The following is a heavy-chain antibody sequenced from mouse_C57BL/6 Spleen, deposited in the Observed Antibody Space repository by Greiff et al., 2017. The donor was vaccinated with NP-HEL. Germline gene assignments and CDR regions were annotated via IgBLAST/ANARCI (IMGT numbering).Heavy chain of an antibody. J-gene: IGHJ4*01. CDR3: ARDRRAMDY. V-gene: IGHV1-66*01. Sequence: QVQLQQSGPELVKPGASVKISCKASGYSFTSYYIHWVKQRPGQGLEWIGWIYPGSGNTKYNEKFKGKATLTADTSYSTAYMQLSSLTSEDSAVYYCARDRRAMDYWGQGTSVTVSS. CDR1: GYSFTSYY. CDR2: IYPGSGNT.